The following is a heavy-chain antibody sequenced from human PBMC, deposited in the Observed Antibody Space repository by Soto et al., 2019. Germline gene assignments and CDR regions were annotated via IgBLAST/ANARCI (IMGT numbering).Heavy chain of an antibody. Sequence: GSLGLSCAASGFTFSSYAMSGVRQAPGKGLEWVSAISGSGGSTYYADSVKGRFTISRDNSKNTLYLQMNSLRAEDTAVYYCAKDGGNYYYYGMDVWGQGTTVTVSS. CDR1: GFTFSSYA. V-gene: IGHV3-23*01. CDR2: ISGSGGST. D-gene: IGHD3-16*01. CDR3: AKDGGNYYYYGMDV. J-gene: IGHJ6*02.